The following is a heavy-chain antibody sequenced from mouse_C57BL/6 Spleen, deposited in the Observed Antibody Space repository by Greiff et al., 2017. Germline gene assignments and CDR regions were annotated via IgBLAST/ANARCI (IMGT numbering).Heavy chain of an antibody. D-gene: IGHD5-1*01. CDR2: ISSGSSTI. J-gene: IGHJ4*01. CDR1: GFTFSNYG. Sequence: DVMLVESGGGLVKPGGSLKLSCAASGFTFSNYGMHWVRQDPERGLWWVAYISSGSSTIYYADTVKGGFTISRDNAKNTLFLQMTSLRSEDTAMYYCARWGSNYAMDYWGQGTSVTVSS. V-gene: IGHV5-17*01. CDR3: ARWGSNYAMDY.